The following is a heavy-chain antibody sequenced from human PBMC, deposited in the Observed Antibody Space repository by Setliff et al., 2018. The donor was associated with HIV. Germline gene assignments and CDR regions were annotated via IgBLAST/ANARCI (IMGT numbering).Heavy chain of an antibody. CDR1: DGFISRSGNW. D-gene: IGHD5-18*01. Sequence: KPSETLSLTCTVSDGFISRSGNWWGWIRQPPGKGLEWIGYIYYDRSTKYNPSLKSRVTMSVDTSKNQFSLNLSSVTALDTAVYYCARIETSMSDWGQGILVTVSS. CDR3: ARIETSMSD. V-gene: IGHV4-28*06. CDR2: IYYDRST. J-gene: IGHJ4*02.